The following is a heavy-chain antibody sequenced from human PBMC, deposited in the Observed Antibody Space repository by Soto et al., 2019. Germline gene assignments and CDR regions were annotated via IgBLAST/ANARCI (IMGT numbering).Heavy chain of an antibody. CDR2: VRQDESER. D-gene: IGHD2-15*01. CDR1: GFTFGSYW. J-gene: IGHJ6*02. V-gene: IGHV3-7*01. Sequence: PGGSLRLSCAASGFTFGSYWMSWVRQAPGKGLEWVASVRQDESERYYVDSVKGRFTISRDNSKNTLYLQMNSLRAEDTAVYYCARDLVVAYPPPRDYYYYGMDVWGQGTTVTVSS. CDR3: ARDLVVAYPPPRDYYYYGMDV.